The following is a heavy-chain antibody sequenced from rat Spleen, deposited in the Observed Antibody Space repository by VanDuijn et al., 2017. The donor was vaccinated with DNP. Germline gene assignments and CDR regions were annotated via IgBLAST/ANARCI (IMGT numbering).Heavy chain of an antibody. CDR2: INSAGST. V-gene: IGHV3-3*01. CDR3: AGRPPPTRGPFDY. Sequence: EVQLQESGPGLVKPSQSLSLTCSVTGYSITSSYRWNWIRKFPGNKLEWMGYINSAGSTNYNPSLKSRISITRDTSKNQFFLQVNSVTTEDTATYYCAGRPPPTRGPFDYWGQGVTVTVSS. D-gene: IGHD1-4*01. J-gene: IGHJ2*01. CDR1: GYSITSSYR.